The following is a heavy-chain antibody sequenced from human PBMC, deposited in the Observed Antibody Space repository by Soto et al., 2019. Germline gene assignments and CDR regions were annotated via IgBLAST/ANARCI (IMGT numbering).Heavy chain of an antibody. D-gene: IGHD3-10*01. J-gene: IGHJ3*02. CDR1: RFTLADYA. V-gene: IGHV3-23*01. Sequence: EVQLLESGGGLVQPGGSLRLSCAASRFTLADYAMSWVRRAPGGRLGWVSTIRGDSTYYPESVKGRFTISRDNSENTLPLQVNSLRAEDTAVYYCAKVVFMGSLPYAFDIWGQGTLVTVSS. CDR2: IRGDST. CDR3: AKVVFMGSLPYAFDI.